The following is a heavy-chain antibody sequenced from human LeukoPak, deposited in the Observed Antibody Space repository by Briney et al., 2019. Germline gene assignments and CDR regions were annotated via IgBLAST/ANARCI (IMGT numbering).Heavy chain of an antibody. J-gene: IGHJ4*02. CDR3: ATSSEIGTGGYYFDY. CDR1: GGSFSGYY. CDR2: INHSGST. D-gene: IGHD3-10*01. V-gene: IGHV4-34*01. Sequence: PSETLSLTCAVYGGSFSGYYWSWIRQPPGKGLEWIGEINHSGSTNYNPSLKSRVTISVDTSKNQFSLKLSSVTAADTAVYYCATSSEIGTGGYYFDYWGQGTLVTVSS.